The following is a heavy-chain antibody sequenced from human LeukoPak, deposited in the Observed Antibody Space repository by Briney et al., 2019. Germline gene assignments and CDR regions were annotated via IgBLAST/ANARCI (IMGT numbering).Heavy chain of an antibody. V-gene: IGHV4-59*01. CDR1: VGSISGSY. CDR2: IYYSGAT. J-gene: IGHJ4*02. D-gene: IGHD2-2*01. CDR3: ARYDSSSAGFDF. Sequence: PSETLSLTCTVSVGSISGSYWSWIRQSPGKGLEWIGYIYYSGATYYSPSLKSRITISVDTSQSQFSLKMNSVTAADTAAYFCARYDSSSAGFDFWGQGTLVTVSS.